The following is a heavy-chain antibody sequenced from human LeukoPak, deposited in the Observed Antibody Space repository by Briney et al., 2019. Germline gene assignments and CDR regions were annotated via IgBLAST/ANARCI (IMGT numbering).Heavy chain of an antibody. D-gene: IGHD4-17*01. CDR2: INHSGST. V-gene: IGHV4-34*01. CDR1: GGSFSGYY. Sequence: SETLSLTCAVYGGSFSGYYWSWIRQPPGKGLEWIGEINHSGSTNYNPSLKSRVTISVDTSKNQFSLKLSSVTAADTAVYYCARATYSKSDYAEVEAPDNWFDPWGQGTLVTVSS. CDR3: ARATYSKSDYAEVEAPDNWFDP. J-gene: IGHJ5*02.